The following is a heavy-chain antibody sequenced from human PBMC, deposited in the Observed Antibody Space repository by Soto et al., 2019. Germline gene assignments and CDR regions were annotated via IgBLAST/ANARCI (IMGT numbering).Heavy chain of an antibody. CDR2: LSGSGAGR. CDR3: AKDQRTGVSGYPDYSFDY. CDR1: GFTFSSYA. V-gene: IGHV3-23*01. D-gene: IGHD3-22*01. Sequence: EVQILESGGGLVQPGQSLRLSCAASGFTFSSYAMSWVRQAPGKGLEWVSGLSGSGAGRFYADSVKGRFTISRDNSKNTLYLEMNSLRAEDTAIYYCAKDQRTGVSGYPDYSFDYWGQGTLVTVSS. J-gene: IGHJ4*02.